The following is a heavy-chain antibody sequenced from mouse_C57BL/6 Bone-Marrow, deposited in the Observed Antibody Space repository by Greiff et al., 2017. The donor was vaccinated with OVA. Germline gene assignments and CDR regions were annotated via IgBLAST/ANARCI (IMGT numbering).Heavy chain of an antibody. V-gene: IGHV10-1*01. J-gene: IGHJ3*01. CDR3: VRHEYYGSSYWCAY. D-gene: IGHD1-1*01. Sequence: GGGLVQPKGSLKLSCAASGFSFNTYAMNWVRQAPGKGLEWVARIRSKSNNYATYYADSVKDRFTISRDDSESMLYLQMNNLKTEDTAIYYCVRHEYYGSSYWCAYWGQGTLVTVSA. CDR1: GFSFNTYA. CDR2: IRSKSNNYAT.